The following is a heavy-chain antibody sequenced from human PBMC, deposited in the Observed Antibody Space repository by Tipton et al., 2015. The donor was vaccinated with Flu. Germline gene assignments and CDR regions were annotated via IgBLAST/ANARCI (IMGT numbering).Heavy chain of an antibody. Sequence: QLVQSGPEVKRPGASVKISCKASGYTFSSYHMHWVRQAPGQGLEWMAIIWSSGGSTKYAQKFQGRVTMTRNTSTSTVYMEVSGLRSEDTAVYFCAREPPHSFYFDYWGQGTLVTVSS. CDR3: AREPPHSFYFDY. J-gene: IGHJ4*02. V-gene: IGHV1-46*01. CDR2: IWSSGGST. CDR1: GYTFSSYH.